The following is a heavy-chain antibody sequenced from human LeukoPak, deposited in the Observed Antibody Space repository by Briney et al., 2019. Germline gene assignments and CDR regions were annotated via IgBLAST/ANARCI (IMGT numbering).Heavy chain of an antibody. CDR3: TTDSGIYSGYDWNFFDY. Sequence: PGGSLRLSCAASGFTFSNAWMSWVRQAPGKGLEWVGSIKSKTDGGTTDYAAPVKGRFTVSRDDSKTTLYLQMNSLKTEDTAVYYCTTDSGIYSGYDWNFFDYRGQGTLVTVSS. CDR1: GFTFSNAW. J-gene: IGHJ4*02. CDR2: IKSKTDGGTT. D-gene: IGHD5-12*01. V-gene: IGHV3-15*01.